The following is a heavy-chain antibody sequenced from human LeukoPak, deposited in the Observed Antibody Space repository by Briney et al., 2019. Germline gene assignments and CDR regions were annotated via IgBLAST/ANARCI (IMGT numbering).Heavy chain of an antibody. J-gene: IGHJ6*03. CDR2: IIPIFGTA. Sequence: SVKVSCKASGGTFSSYAISWVRQAPGQGLEWMGRIIPIFGTANYAQKFQGRVTITTDESTSTAYMELSSLRSEDTAVYYCAILVATIHYYYMDVWGEGTTVTVSS. CDR3: AILVATIHYYYMDV. D-gene: IGHD5-12*01. CDR1: GGTFSSYA. V-gene: IGHV1-69*05.